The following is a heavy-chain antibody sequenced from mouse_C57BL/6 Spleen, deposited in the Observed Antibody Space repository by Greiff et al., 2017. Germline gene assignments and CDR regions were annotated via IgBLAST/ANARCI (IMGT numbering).Heavy chain of an antibody. Sequence: VQLQQSGAELVKPGASVKLSCKASGYTFTEYTIHWVKQRSGQGLEWIGWFYPGSGSIKYNEKFKDKATLTADKSSSTVYMELSRLTSEDSAVYFCARDEGIYDDNYGYAMDYWGQGTSVTVSS. V-gene: IGHV1-62-2*01. J-gene: IGHJ4*01. CDR3: ARDEGIYDDNYGYAMDY. CDR1: GYTFTEYT. CDR2: FYPGSGSI. D-gene: IGHD2-1*01.